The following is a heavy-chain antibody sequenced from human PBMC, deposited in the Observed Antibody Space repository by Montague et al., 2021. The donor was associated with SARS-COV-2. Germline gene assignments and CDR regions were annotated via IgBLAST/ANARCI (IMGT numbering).Heavy chain of an antibody. V-gene: IGHV4-4*02. CDR2: IYHSGTT. CDR3: ALPLGGARFDP. CDR1: GGSVSSDNW. Sequence: SETLSLTCTVSGGSVSSDNWWTWVRQPPGKGLEWIGEIYHSGTTNYNPSLQSRVTISVDKSRNHLSLNLRSVTAADTATYYCALPLGGARFDPWGQGILVTVSS. J-gene: IGHJ5*02. D-gene: IGHD1-26*01.